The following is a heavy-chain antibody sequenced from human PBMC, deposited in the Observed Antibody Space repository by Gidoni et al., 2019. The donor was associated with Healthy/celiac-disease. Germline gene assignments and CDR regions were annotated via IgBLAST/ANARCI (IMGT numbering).Heavy chain of an antibody. CDR3: AKVDPITIFGVVNYGMDV. V-gene: IGHV3-30*18. Sequence: QVQLVESGGGVVQPGRSLRLSCAASGFTFSSYGMHWVRQAPGKGLEWVAVISYDGSNKYYADSVKGRFTISRDNSKNTLYLQMNSLRAEDTAVYYCAKVDPITIFGVVNYGMDVWGQGTTVTVSS. D-gene: IGHD3-3*01. CDR1: GFTFSSYG. CDR2: ISYDGSNK. J-gene: IGHJ6*02.